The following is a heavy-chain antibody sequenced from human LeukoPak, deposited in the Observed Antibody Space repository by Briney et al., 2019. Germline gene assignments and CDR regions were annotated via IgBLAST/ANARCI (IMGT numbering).Heavy chain of an antibody. V-gene: IGHV4-39*01. D-gene: IGHD6-13*01. CDR3: ARGGDYSSWFPFDY. CDR1: GGSISSSSYY. CDR2: IYYSGST. J-gene: IGHJ4*02. Sequence: SETLSLTCTVSGGSISSSSYYWGWIRQPPGKGLEWIGRIYYSGSTYYNPSLKSRVTISVYTSKNQFSLKLSSVTAADTAVYYCARGGDYSSWFPFDYWGQGTLVTVSS.